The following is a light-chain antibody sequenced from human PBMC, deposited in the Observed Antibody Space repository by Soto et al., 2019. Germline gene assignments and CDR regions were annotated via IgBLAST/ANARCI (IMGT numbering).Light chain of an antibody. Sequence: QSVLTQPASVSGSPGQSITISCTGTSSDVGYYNYVSWYQQHTGKAPKVLIYEVRNRHSGASSRFSGSKSGNTAFLTISRLQPEDEADYYCSSYTRSSSVLFGGGTKLTVL. J-gene: IGLJ2*01. CDR2: EVR. V-gene: IGLV2-14*01. CDR3: SSYTRSSSVL. CDR1: SSDVGYYNY.